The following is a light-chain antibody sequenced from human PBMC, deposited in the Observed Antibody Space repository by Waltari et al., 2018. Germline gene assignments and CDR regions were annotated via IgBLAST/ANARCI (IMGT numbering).Light chain of an antibody. CDR1: QSVTNY. V-gene: IGKV3-11*01. Sequence: DIVLTQSPATLSLSRGERASLSCRASQSVTNYLAWYQQKPGQAPRLLIYDTSNRATGIPARFSGSGFGTDFTLTISSLEPEDFAVYYCQQRRNWPLTFGGGTKVEIK. CDR3: QQRRNWPLT. CDR2: DTS. J-gene: IGKJ4*01.